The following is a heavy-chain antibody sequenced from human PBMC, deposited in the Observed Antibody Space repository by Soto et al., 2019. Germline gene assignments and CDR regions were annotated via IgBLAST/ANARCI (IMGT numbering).Heavy chain of an antibody. CDR1: GFTFSSYG. CDR2: IWYDGSNK. V-gene: IGHV3-33*01. D-gene: IGHD6-13*01. Sequence: QVQLVEAGGGMGQPGRSLGLSCAASGFTFSSYGMHWVRQAPGKGLEWVAVIWYDGSNKYYADSVKGRFTISRDNSKNTLYLQMNSLRAEDTAVYYSARASRQLVYFDYWGQGTLVTVSS. J-gene: IGHJ4*02. CDR3: ARASRQLVYFDY.